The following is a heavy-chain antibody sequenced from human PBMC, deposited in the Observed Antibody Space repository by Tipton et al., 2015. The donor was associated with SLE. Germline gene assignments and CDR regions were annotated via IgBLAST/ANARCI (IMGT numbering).Heavy chain of an antibody. V-gene: IGHV3-30*02. CDR3: AKDWAWGVFGDPFGY. D-gene: IGHD3-10*02. Sequence: SLRLSCAASGFTFSSYGMHWVRQAPGKGLEWVAFIRYDGSNKYYADSVKGRFTISRDNSKNTLYLQMNSLRAEDTAVYYCAKDWAWGVFGDPFGYWGQGALVTVSS. J-gene: IGHJ4*02. CDR1: GFTFSSYG. CDR2: IRYDGSNK.